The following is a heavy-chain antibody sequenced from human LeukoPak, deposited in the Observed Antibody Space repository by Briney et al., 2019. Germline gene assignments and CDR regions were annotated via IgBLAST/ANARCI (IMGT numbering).Heavy chain of an antibody. Sequence: GGSLRLSCAASGFTFSSYGMHWVRQAPGKGLEWVAFIRYDGSNKYYADSVKGRFTISRDNSKNTLYLQMNSLRAEDTAVYYCARDLVTMVRGLLYWGQGTLVTVSS. CDR2: IRYDGSNK. V-gene: IGHV3-30*02. J-gene: IGHJ4*02. CDR1: GFTFSSYG. D-gene: IGHD3-10*01. CDR3: ARDLVTMVRGLLY.